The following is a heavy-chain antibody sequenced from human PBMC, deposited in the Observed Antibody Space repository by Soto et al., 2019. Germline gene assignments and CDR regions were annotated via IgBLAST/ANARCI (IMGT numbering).Heavy chain of an antibody. J-gene: IGHJ4*01. D-gene: IGHD3-22*01. Sequence: SWIMKKKGKGLEWIGYIYYSGSTNYNPPLKSRDNISVETSKNQFSLKLSSVTAADTAVYYCAREGYYESSGYFYFDY. CDR2: IYYSGST. CDR3: AREGYYESSGYFYFDY. V-gene: IGHV4-59*01.